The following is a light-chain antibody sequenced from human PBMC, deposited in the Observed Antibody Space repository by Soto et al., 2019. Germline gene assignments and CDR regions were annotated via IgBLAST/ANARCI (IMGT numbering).Light chain of an antibody. CDR2: SNT. V-gene: IGLV1-44*01. CDR1: SSNIGSHT. Sequence: QSALTPPPSASGTPGQTIAIACSGGSSNIGSHTVNWYQQLPGTAPRLLIYSNTQRPSGVPDRFSGSKSGTSASLAISGLQSEYEGDYYCAAWDDSLNGVVFGGGTKLTVL. J-gene: IGLJ2*01. CDR3: AAWDDSLNGVV.